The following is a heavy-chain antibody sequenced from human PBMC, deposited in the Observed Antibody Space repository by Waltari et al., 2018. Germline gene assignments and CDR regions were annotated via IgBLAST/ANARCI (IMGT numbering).Heavy chain of an antibody. CDR1: GGSLSGRNYY. Sequence: QLQLQESGPGLLKPSETLSLTCTGPGGSLSGRNYYWGWPLQPPGTGLAWIASIYHSGSTYYNPSLKSRVTISVDTSKNQFSLKLTSVTAADTAVYYCARIYGSGSPIPSVDYWGQGTLVTVSS. V-gene: IGHV4-39*01. CDR2: IYHSGST. J-gene: IGHJ4*02. CDR3: ARIYGSGSPIPSVDY. D-gene: IGHD3-10*01.